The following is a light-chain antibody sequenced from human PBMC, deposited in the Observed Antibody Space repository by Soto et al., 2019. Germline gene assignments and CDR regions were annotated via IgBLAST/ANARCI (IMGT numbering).Light chain of an antibody. CDR3: QQANNFPFT. CDR1: QSISNW. Sequence: DTQMTQSPSSVSASVGDRVTIACRASQSISNWLAWYQQKPGKAPKLLIYEASRLQSGVPSRFSGSGSGTDFTLTISSLQPEDFATYYCQQANNFPFTFGGGTKVEIK. V-gene: IGKV1-12*01. J-gene: IGKJ4*01. CDR2: EAS.